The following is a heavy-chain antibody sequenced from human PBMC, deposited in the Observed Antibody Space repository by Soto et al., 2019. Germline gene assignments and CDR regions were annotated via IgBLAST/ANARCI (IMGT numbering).Heavy chain of an antibody. D-gene: IGHD1-26*01. CDR1: GGSISSYY. J-gene: IGHJ4*02. V-gene: IGHV4-59*01. CDR2: IYYSGST. CDR3: VRFGWDDYYFDY. Sequence: SETLSLTCTVSGGSISSYYWSWIRQPPGKGLEWIGYIYYSGSTNYNPSLKSRVTISVDTSKNQFSLKLSSVTAADTAVYYCVRFGWDDYYFDYWGQGTLVTVS.